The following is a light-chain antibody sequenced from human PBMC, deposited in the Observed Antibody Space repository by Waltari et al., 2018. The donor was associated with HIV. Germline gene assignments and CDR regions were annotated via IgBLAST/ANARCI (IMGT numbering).Light chain of an antibody. V-gene: IGLV1-44*01. CDR3: AAWDDNLDAAL. J-gene: IGLJ2*01. CDR2: KNN. CDR1: RSNIGSNA. Sequence: HSALTQPPSASGTPGQRVTISCSGGRSNIGSNAVSWYHQVPGPAPKLPIYKNNQRPSGVPDRFSGSKSGTSASLAISGLQSEDEADYFCAAWDDNLDAALFGGGTKLTVL.